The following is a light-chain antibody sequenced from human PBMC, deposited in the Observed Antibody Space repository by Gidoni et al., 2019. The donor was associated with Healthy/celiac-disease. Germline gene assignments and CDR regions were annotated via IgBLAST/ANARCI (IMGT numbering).Light chain of an antibody. J-gene: IGLJ2*01. CDR3: NSRDSSGVV. Sequence: SSELTQDPAVSVALGQTVRITGQGDSLRSYYASWYQQKPGQAPVLVIYGKNNRPSGIPDRFSGSSSGNTASLTITGAQAEDEADYYCNSRDSSGVVFGGGTKLTVL. CDR1: SLRSYY. V-gene: IGLV3-19*01. CDR2: GKN.